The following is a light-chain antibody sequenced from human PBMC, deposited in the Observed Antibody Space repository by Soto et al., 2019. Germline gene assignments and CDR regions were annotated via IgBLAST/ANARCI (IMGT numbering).Light chain of an antibody. J-gene: IGKJ1*01. CDR2: AAS. V-gene: IGKV1-39*01. CDR1: QSISSY. Sequence: DIQMTQSPSSLSASVGDRVTITCRASQSISSYLNWYQQKPGKAPKLLIYAASSLQSGVPSSFSGSGSGTDFTLTIRRLQPEDFATYYFQQRYSTSGTFGQGTKVEIK. CDR3: QQRYSTSGT.